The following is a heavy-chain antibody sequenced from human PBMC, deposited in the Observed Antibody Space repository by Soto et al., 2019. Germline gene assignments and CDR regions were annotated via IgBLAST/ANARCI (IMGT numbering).Heavy chain of an antibody. D-gene: IGHD2-15*01. Sequence: QVQLVESGGGVVQPGRSLRLYCVSSGFTFSSYGMHWVRQAPGKGLEWVALIWYDGSSKSYADSVKGRFTISRDDSKNTLYLQMSSLGAEDTAVYYCARFVGVVGAYDYWGQGTLVTVSS. V-gene: IGHV3-33*01. CDR2: IWYDGSSK. J-gene: IGHJ4*02. CDR1: GFTFSSYG. CDR3: ARFVGVVGAYDY.